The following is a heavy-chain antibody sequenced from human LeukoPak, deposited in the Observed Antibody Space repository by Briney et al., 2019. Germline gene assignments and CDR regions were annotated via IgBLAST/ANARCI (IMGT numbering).Heavy chain of an antibody. CDR1: GFTFSSYS. D-gene: IGHD5-12*01. V-gene: IGHV3-21*01. CDR2: ISSNSSYI. CDR3: ARDLYGDSGYDWAGY. Sequence: PGGSLRLSCAASGFTFSSYSMNWVRQAPGKGLEWVSSISSNSSYIYYADLVKGRFTISRDNAKNSLYLQMNSLRAEDTAVYYCARDLYGDSGYDWAGYWGQGTLVTVSS. J-gene: IGHJ4*02.